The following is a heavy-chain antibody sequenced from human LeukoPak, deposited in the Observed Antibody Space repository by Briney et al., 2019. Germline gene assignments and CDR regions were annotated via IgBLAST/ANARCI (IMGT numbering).Heavy chain of an antibody. CDR3: VRDQRAVDVTAMVKGRDPYYYYMDV. Sequence: SVKVSCKASGGTFTPYVITWVRQAPGQGLEWTGGNIPIYGTADYAQWLKGRVTMTADESTSTAYMEMNSLRAEDTAVYYCVRDQRAVDVTAMVKGRDPYYYYMDVWGKGTTVTVSS. CDR2: NIPIYGTA. V-gene: IGHV1-69*13. J-gene: IGHJ6*03. D-gene: IGHD5-18*01. CDR1: GGTFTPYV.